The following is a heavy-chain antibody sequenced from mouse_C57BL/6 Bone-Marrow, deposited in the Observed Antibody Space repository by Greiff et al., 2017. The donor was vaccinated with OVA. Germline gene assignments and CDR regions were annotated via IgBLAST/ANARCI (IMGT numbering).Heavy chain of an antibody. CDR3: ARYDYERYYYAMDY. V-gene: IGHV1-64*01. D-gene: IGHD2-4*01. J-gene: IGHJ4*01. CDR1: GYTFTSYW. CDR2: IHPNSGST. Sequence: VQLQQPGAELVKPGASVKLSCKASGYTFTSYWMHWVKQRPGQGLEWIGMIHPNSGSTNYNEKFKSKATLTVDKSSSTAYMQLSSLTSEDSAVYYCARYDYERYYYAMDYWGQGTSVTVSA.